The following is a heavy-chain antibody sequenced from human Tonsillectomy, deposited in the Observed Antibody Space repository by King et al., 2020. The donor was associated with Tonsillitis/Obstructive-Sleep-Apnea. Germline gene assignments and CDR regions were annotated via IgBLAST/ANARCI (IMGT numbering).Heavy chain of an antibody. V-gene: IGHV3-9*01. J-gene: IGHJ5*02. Sequence: VQLVESGGGLVQPGRSLRLSCEASGFTFDDYAMHWVRQAPGKGLEWVSGVTWNSGSVAYADSVKGRFTISRDNAQNSLYLQMNSLRTDDTALYYCAKDIRYNCNDGGWFDPWGQGALVTVSS. D-gene: IGHD1-20*01. CDR2: VTWNSGSV. CDR3: AKDIRYNCNDGGWFDP. CDR1: GFTFDDYA.